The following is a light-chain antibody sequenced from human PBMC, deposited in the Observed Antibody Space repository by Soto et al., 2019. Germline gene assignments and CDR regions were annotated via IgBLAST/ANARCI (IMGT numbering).Light chain of an antibody. CDR2: EFS. J-gene: IGLJ3*02. CDR3: SSFTSSNTWV. V-gene: IGLV2-14*01. CDR1: SSDVGGYNY. Sequence: QSALTQPASVSGSPGQSITISCTGTSSDVGGYNYVSWYQQHPGKAPKLMIYEFSNRPSGVSNRFSGSKSGNTASLTISGLQAEDEADYYCSSFTSSNTWVFGGGTKVTVL.